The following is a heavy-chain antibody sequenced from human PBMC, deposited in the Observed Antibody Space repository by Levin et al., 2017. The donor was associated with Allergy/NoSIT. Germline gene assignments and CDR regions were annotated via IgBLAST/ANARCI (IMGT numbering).Heavy chain of an antibody. Sequence: AGGSLRLSCAASGFTFSSYAMHWVRQAPGKGLEWVAVISYDGSNKYYADSVKGRFTISRDNSKNTLYLQMNSLRAEDTAVYYCARDEEEVYCSSTSCYASYYYGMDVWGQGTTVTVSS. V-gene: IGHV3-30*04. CDR2: ISYDGSNK. CDR1: GFTFSSYA. J-gene: IGHJ6*02. D-gene: IGHD2-2*01. CDR3: ARDEEEVYCSSTSCYASYYYGMDV.